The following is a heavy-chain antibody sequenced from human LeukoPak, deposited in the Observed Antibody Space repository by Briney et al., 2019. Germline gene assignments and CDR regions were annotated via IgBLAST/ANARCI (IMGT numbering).Heavy chain of an antibody. Sequence: PGGSLRLSCAASGFTFSSYGMHWVRQAPGKGLEWVAVISYDGSNKYYADSVKGRFTISRDNSKNTLYLQMNSLRAEDTAVYYCAKDGGRGYCTNGVCHYYYYYGMDVWGQGTTVTVSS. V-gene: IGHV3-30*18. J-gene: IGHJ6*02. CDR2: ISYDGSNK. CDR1: GFTFSSYG. D-gene: IGHD2-8*01. CDR3: AKDGGRGYCTNGVCHYYYYYGMDV.